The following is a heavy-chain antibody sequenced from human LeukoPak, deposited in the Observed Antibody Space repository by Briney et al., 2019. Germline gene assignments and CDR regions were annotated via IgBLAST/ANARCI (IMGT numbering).Heavy chain of an antibody. D-gene: IGHD3-10*01. CDR2: ISYDGSNK. J-gene: IGHJ6*02. CDR3: ARDGIWFGESGNMDV. V-gene: IGHV3-30-3*01. CDR1: GFTFSSYA. Sequence: GSLRLSCAASGFTFSSYAMHWVRQAPGKGLEWVAVISYDGSNKYYADSVKGRFTISRDNSKNTLYLQMNSLRAEDTAVYYCARDGIWFGESGNMDVWGQGTTVTVSS.